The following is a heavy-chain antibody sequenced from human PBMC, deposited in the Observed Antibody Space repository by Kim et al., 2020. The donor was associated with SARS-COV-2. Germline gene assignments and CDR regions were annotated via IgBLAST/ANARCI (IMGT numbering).Heavy chain of an antibody. Sequence: KGRFTISRDNAKNSLYLQMNSLRDEDTAVYYCARDMYYYDSSGYTDAFDIWGQGTMVTVSS. V-gene: IGHV3-48*02. D-gene: IGHD3-22*01. CDR3: ARDMYYYDSSGYTDAFDI. J-gene: IGHJ3*02.